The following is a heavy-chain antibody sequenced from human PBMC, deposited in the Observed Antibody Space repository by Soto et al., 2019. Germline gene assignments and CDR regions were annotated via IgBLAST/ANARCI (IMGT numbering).Heavy chain of an antibody. CDR1: GGSLSSYY. CDR3: ARGVAVAFDN. CDR2: ISNSGDT. D-gene: IGHD2-21*01. V-gene: IGHV4-59*01. J-gene: IGHJ4*02. Sequence: SETLSLTCTVSGGSLSSYYCNWIRQPPGKGLEWIGFISNSGDTNYNPSLKSRITVSIDTSKNQFSLSLTSVTAADTAVYYCARGVAVAFDNWGQGNLVTVSS.